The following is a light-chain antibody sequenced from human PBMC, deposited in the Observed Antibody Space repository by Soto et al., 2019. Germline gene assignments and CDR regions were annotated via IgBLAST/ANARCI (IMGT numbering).Light chain of an antibody. V-gene: IGLV1-44*01. CDR3: AAWIDSLNDWV. Sequence: QSVLIQPPSASGTPGQTVTISCSGSSSNIGTNTINWYQHLPGTAPKLLIYSNDQRPSGVPDRFSGSKSGTSASLAISGLQSEDEADYYCAAWIDSLNDWVFGGGTKLTVL. CDR1: SSNIGTNT. J-gene: IGLJ3*02. CDR2: SND.